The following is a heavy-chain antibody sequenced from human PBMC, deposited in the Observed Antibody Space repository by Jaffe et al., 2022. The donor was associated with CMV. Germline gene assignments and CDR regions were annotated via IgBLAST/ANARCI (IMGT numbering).Heavy chain of an antibody. Sequence: EVQLVESGGGLVQPGGSLRLSCAASGFTFSSYAMSWVRQAPGKGLEWVSAISGSGGSTYYADSVKGRFTISRDNSKNTLYLQMNSLRAEDTAVYYCAKDARITMIVVVIMAFDIWGQGTMVTVSS. CDR1: GFTFSSYA. D-gene: IGHD3-22*01. CDR2: ISGSGGST. V-gene: IGHV3-23*04. CDR3: AKDARITMIVVVIMAFDI. J-gene: IGHJ3*02.